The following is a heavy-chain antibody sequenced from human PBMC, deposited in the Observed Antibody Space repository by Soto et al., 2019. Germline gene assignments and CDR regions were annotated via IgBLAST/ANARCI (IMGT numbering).Heavy chain of an antibody. CDR3: ARAGYCSSTSCPQPYYYGMDV. CDR1: GFTFSSYG. V-gene: IGHV3-33*01. Sequence: GGSLRLSCAASGFTFSSYGIPWDRQAPGKGLEWVAVIWYDGSNKYYADSVKGRFTISRDNSKNTLYLQMNSLRAEDTAVYYCARAGYCSSTSCPQPYYYGMDVWGQGTTVTVSS. J-gene: IGHJ6*02. CDR2: IWYDGSNK. D-gene: IGHD2-2*01.